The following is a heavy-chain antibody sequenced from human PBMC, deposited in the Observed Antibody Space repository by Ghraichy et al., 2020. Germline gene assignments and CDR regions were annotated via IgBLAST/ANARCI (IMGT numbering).Heavy chain of an antibody. D-gene: IGHD1-26*01. CDR2: ISTTSAYI. J-gene: IGHJ4*02. CDR1: GFTFSAST. V-gene: IGHV3-21*01. CDR3: ATNGLVGATTNFDY. Sequence: SCAASGFTFSASTMNWVRQSPGKGLQWVSSISTTSAYIFYADSVKGRFTISRDNAKNSLSLQMSSLRVEDTAVYYCATNGLVGATTNFDYWGQGTLVTVAS.